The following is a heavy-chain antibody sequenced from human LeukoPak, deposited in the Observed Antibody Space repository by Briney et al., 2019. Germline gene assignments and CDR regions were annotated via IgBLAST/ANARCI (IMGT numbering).Heavy chain of an antibody. CDR2: IRYDGSNK. Sequence: PGGSLRLSCAASGFTFSSYSMNWVRQAPGKGLEWVAFIRYDGSNKYSADSVKGRFTISRDNSKNTLYLQMNSLRAEDTAVYYCAKDKLMVYAITERMATIPGAFDIWGQGTMVTVSS. V-gene: IGHV3-30*02. J-gene: IGHJ3*02. CDR1: GFTFSSYS. D-gene: IGHD2-8*01. CDR3: AKDKLMVYAITERMATIPGAFDI.